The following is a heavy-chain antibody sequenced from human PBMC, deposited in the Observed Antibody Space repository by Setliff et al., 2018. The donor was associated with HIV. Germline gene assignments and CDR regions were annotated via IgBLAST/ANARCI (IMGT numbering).Heavy chain of an antibody. CDR3: ARVSITYWYSIPTFYYYYMDV. J-gene: IGHJ6*03. Sequence: SETLSLTCAVYGGSFSDNYWSWIRQSPGKGLEWIGEINHSGRTNYNPSLKSRVTISVDTSKNQFSLKLRSVTAVDTAMYYCARVSITYWYSIPTFYYYYMDVWGKGTKVTVSS. D-gene: IGHD2-15*01. CDR1: GGSFSDNY. CDR2: INHSGRT. V-gene: IGHV4-34*01.